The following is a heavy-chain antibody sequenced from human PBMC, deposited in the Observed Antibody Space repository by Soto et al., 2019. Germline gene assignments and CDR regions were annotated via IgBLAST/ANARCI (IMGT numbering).Heavy chain of an antibody. CDR1: GGTFNTYT. D-gene: IGHD5-18*01. V-gene: IGHV1-69*13. J-gene: IGHJ4*02. Sequence: SVKVSCKASGGTFNTYTFSWVRRAPGQGLEWMGSIIPIFGTASYAPRFQGRLSITADQSATTTYMELTSLTSEDTAFYYCGRIPRYSFPTSDPLDNWGQGTLVTVSS. CDR2: IIPIFGTA. CDR3: GRIPRYSFPTSDPLDN.